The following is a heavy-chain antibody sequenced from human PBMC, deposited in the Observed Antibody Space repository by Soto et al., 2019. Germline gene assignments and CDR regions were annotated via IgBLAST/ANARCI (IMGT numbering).Heavy chain of an antibody. CDR3: ARGQRFSDWFDP. D-gene: IGHD3-3*01. J-gene: IGHJ5*02. CDR2: IYSSGST. Sequence: QVHLQESGPGLVKPSETLSLTCTVSGGAISTYYWTWIRQPAGKGLEWIGRIYSSGSTKYNPSLPSRVPMSLDTSNNQFSLRLTSVTAADTAVYYCARGQRFSDWFDPWGQGTLVTVSS. V-gene: IGHV4-4*07. CDR1: GGAISTYY.